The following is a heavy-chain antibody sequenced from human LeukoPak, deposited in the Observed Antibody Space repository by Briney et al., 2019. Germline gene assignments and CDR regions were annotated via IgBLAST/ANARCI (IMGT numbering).Heavy chain of an antibody. CDR1: GFTFTSYG. V-gene: IGHV1-18*01. J-gene: IGHJ4*02. CDR3: ARDGHRMYYYGGSDYHFDY. Sequence: ASVKVSCKVSGFTFTSYGISWVRQAPGQGLEWMGWISAYNGNTNYAQKLQGRVTMTTDTSTSTAYMELRSLRSDDTALYYCARDGHRMYYYGGSDYHFDYWGQGTLVTVSS. D-gene: IGHD3-22*01. CDR2: ISAYNGNT.